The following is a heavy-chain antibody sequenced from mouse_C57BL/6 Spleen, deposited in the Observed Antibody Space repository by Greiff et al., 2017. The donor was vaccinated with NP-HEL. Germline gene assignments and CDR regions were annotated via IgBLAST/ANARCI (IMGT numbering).Heavy chain of an antibody. Sequence: QVQLQQSGPELVKPGASVKISCKASGYAFSSSWMNWVKQRPGKGLEWIGRIYPGDGDTNYNGKFKGKATLTADKSSSTAYMQLSSLTSEDSAVYFCARLGYYDYDDAWFAYWGQGTLVTVSA. D-gene: IGHD2-4*01. CDR3: ARLGYYDYDDAWFAY. V-gene: IGHV1-82*01. CDR1: GYAFSSSW. J-gene: IGHJ3*01. CDR2: IYPGDGDT.